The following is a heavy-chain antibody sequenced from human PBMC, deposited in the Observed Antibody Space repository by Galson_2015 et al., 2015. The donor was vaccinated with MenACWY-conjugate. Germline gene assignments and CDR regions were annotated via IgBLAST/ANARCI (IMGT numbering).Heavy chain of an antibody. CDR3: ARGFISPTY. V-gene: IGHV3-7*03. CDR2: IKQDGTEI. J-gene: IGHJ4*02. D-gene: IGHD3-10*01. CDR1: GFTFSTYW. Sequence: SLRLSCAASGFTFSTYWMSWVRQAPGKGLEWVASIKQDGTEISYVDSMKGRFTISRDNAKNSLYLQLNSLRAEDTAVYCCARGFISPTYWGQGTLVTVSS.